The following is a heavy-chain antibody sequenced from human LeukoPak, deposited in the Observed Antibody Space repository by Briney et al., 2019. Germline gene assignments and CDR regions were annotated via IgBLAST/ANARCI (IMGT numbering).Heavy chain of an antibody. CDR2: ISYDGTYK. CDR3: ASAVSYGTSGPFDY. J-gene: IGHJ4*01. Sequence: TGRSLRLSCAASEFTLSSYATNWVRQAPGKGLEWLTVISYDGTYKYYADPVKGRFTISRDNSKKTVSLQMSSLRVEDTAVYYCASAVSYGTSGPFDYWGHGTLVTVSS. D-gene: IGHD1-1*01. CDR1: EFTLSSYA. V-gene: IGHV3-30-3*01.